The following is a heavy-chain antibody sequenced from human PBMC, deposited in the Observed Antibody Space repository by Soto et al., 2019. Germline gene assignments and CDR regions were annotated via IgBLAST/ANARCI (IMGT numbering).Heavy chain of an antibody. CDR3: AIFREPGRSTVFGVVVPGRYAMDV. J-gene: IGHJ6*02. CDR2: SYTAGHT. V-gene: IGHV3-53*02. Sequence: EVQLVETGGGLIQPGGSRRLSCVASGFSVRTNYMTWVRQAPGEGLEWVSVSYTAGHTNYANSVKGRFTVSRDTSQNTVYLQMNSLSPDDTAVYYCAIFREPGRSTVFGVVVPGRYAMDVWGQGTTVTVS. CDR1: GFSVRTNY. D-gene: IGHD3-3*01.